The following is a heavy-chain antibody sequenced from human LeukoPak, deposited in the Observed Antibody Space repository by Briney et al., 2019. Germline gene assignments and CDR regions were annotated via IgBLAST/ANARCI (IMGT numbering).Heavy chain of an antibody. V-gene: IGHV3-21*04. Sequence: GGSLRLSCAASGFTFSSYSMNWVRQAPGKGLEWVSSITSSGRYIYYADSVKGRFTISRDSSKNTLFLQMNRLRPEDAAVYYCAKAPVTTCRGAFCYPFDYWGLGTLVTVSS. J-gene: IGHJ4*02. D-gene: IGHD2-15*01. CDR2: ITSSGRYI. CDR1: GFTFSSYS. CDR3: AKAPVTTCRGAFCYPFDY.